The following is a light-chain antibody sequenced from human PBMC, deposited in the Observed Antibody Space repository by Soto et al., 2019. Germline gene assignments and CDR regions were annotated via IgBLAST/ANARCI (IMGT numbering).Light chain of an antibody. CDR2: AAS. V-gene: IGKV1-9*01. Sequence: DIQLTQSPSFLSASVGDRVTITCRASQGISSDLAWYQQKPGKAPKLLIYAASTLQSGVPSRFSGSGSGTEFTLTISSLQPEDVATYYCQQLNSYPFFTFGPGTEVEIK. J-gene: IGKJ3*01. CDR1: QGISSD. CDR3: QQLNSYPFFT.